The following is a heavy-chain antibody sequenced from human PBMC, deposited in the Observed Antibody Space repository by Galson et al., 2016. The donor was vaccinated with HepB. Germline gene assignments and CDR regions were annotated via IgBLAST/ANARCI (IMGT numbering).Heavy chain of an antibody. CDR2: ISSTSSYI. CDR1: GFTFRSYS. J-gene: IGHJ4*02. CDR3: ARDNGDLDY. Sequence: LRLSCADSGFTFRSYSMNWVRQAPGKGLEWVSSISSTSSYIYYADSVKGRFTISRDNAKNSLYLQMNSLRAEDTAVYYCARDNGDLDYWGQGTLVTVSS. D-gene: IGHD4-17*01. V-gene: IGHV3-21*01.